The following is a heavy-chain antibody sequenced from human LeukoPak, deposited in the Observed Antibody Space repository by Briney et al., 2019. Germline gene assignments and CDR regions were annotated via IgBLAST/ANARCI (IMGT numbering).Heavy chain of an antibody. D-gene: IGHD1-26*01. V-gene: IGHV3-33*01. Sequence: PGRSLRLSCAASGFTFSSYGMHWVRQAPGKGLEWVAVIWYDGSNKYYADSVKGRFTISRDNSKNTLYLQMNSLRAEDTAVYYCATSGSYYRFEYWGQRTLLTVSS. J-gene: IGHJ4*02. CDR3: ATSGSYYRFEY. CDR2: IWYDGSNK. CDR1: GFTFSSYG.